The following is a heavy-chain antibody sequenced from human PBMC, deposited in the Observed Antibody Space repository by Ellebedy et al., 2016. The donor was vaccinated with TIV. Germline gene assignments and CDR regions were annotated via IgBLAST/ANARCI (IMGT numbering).Heavy chain of an antibody. CDR3: ARAGGRHSTGSGFY. CDR2: IKEDGSEA. Sequence: GESLKISCAASGFTFSSYWMSCVRQTSGKGLEWVANIKEDGSEAYYVDSVKGRFTISRDNAKNSLYLQMSNLRAEDTAVFSCARAGGRHSTGSGFYWGQGTRVTVST. V-gene: IGHV3-7*03. J-gene: IGHJ4*02. CDR1: GFTFSSYW. D-gene: IGHD2-2*01.